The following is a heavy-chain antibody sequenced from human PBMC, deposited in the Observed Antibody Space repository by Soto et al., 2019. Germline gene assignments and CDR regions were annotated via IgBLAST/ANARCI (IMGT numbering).Heavy chain of an antibody. CDR3: ARGRGDGYNQHWYFDL. D-gene: IGHD3-10*01. CDR2: INHSGST. CDR1: GGSFSGYY. Sequence: PSETLSLTCAVYGGSFSGYYWSWIRQPPGKGLDWIGEINHSGSTNYNPSLKSRVSISVGTSNNQFSLKLSPVTAADTAVYYCARGRGDGYNQHWYFDLWGRGTLVTVSS. V-gene: IGHV4-34*01. J-gene: IGHJ2*01.